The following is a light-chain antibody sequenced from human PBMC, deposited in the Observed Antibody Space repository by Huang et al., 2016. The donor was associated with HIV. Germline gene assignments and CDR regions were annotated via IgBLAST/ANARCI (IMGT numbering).Light chain of an antibody. V-gene: IGKV1-33*01. CDR2: DAS. CDR3: QQYDSLPVT. CDR1: QDISNY. Sequence: DIQMTQSPSSLSASVGDRVTITCKASQDISNYLSWYQQRPGKAPKLLIYDASNLETGVPSMFSASGSGTDFTFTITGLQPEDIATYYCQQYDSLPVTFGQGTRLEIK. J-gene: IGKJ5*01.